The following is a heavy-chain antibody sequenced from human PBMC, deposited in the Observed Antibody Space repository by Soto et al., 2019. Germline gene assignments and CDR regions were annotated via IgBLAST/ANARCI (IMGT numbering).Heavy chain of an antibody. Sequence: SETPSLTCAVSGVSVSSGDYSWSWIRQPPGKGLEWIGYIYHSGTTLYNPSLKSRVTISLERSQNQFSLRLTSVTAADTAVYYCASDYTLRSYRFDYWGQGTLVTVSS. CDR1: GVSVSSGDYS. D-gene: IGHD3-16*02. CDR2: IYHSGTT. CDR3: ASDYTLRSYRFDY. J-gene: IGHJ4*02. V-gene: IGHV4-30-2*01.